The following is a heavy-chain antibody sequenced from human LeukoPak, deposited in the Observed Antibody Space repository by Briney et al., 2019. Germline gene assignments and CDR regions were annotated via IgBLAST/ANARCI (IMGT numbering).Heavy chain of an antibody. Sequence: SETLSLTCTVSGCSISSSSYYWSWIRQPPGKGLEWIGEINHSGSTNYNPSLKSRVTISVDTSKNQFSLKLSSVTAADTAVYYCARRTGIQLWLRSLFWFDPWGQGTLVTVSS. CDR2: INHSGST. CDR3: ARRTGIQLWLRSLFWFDP. CDR1: GCSISSSSYY. D-gene: IGHD5-18*01. V-gene: IGHV4-39*07. J-gene: IGHJ5*02.